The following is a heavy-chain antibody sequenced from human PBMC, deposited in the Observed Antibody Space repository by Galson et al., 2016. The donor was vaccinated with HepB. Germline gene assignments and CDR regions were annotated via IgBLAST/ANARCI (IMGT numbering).Heavy chain of an antibody. V-gene: IGHV4-61*08. J-gene: IGHJ4*02. CDR2: IHPTGST. CDR1: GGSVSSGGAY. CDR3: ARSPLGRYLDY. D-gene: IGHD3-16*01. Sequence: SETLSLTCDVSGGSVSSGGAYWSWVRQPPGKGLDWIGYIHPTGSTYYNPSLQSRVTISLGTSKNQFSLDLSSVTAADTAVYYCARSPLGRYLDYWGQGTLVTVSS.